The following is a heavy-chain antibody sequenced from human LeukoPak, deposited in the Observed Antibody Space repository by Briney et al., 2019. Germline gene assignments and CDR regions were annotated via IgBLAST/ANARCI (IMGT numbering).Heavy chain of an antibody. Sequence: SQTLSLTCAVSGDSISSGDYSWSWIRQPPGKGLEWIGYIFHTGNTYHNPSLKSRVTISIDRSKNQFSLKLSSVTAADTAVYYCARARESMAVSGSYFDYWGQGTLVTLSS. CDR2: IFHTGNT. V-gene: IGHV4-30-2*01. D-gene: IGHD6-19*01. CDR3: ARARESMAVSGSYFDY. J-gene: IGHJ4*02. CDR1: GDSISSGDYS.